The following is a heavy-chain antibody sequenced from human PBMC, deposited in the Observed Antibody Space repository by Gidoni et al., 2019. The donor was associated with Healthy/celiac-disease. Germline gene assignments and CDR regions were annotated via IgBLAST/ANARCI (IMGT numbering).Heavy chain of an antibody. D-gene: IGHD2-2*01. CDR2: SSGSGGST. CDR3: AKLLVPAATTVECFDY. V-gene: IGHV3-23*01. Sequence: EVQLLDSGGGLVQPGGSLRLSCPASGFTFSSYAMSWVRQAPGKGLEWVSASSGSGGSTYYADSVKGRLTISRDNSKNTLYLQMNSLRAEDTAVYYCAKLLVPAATTVECFDYWGQGTLVTVSS. J-gene: IGHJ4*02. CDR1: GFTFSSYA.